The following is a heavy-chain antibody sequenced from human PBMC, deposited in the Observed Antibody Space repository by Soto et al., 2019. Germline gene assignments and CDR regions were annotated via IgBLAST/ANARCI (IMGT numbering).Heavy chain of an antibody. CDR2: IIPIFGTA. J-gene: IGHJ6*02. D-gene: IGHD2-2*02. V-gene: IGHV1-69*13. CDR1: GGTFSSYA. Sequence: SVKVSCKASGGTFSSYAISWVRQAPGQGLEWMGGIIPIFGTANYAQKFQGRVTITADESTSTAYMELSSLRSEDTAVYYCARTDCSSTSCYKSRDYYYGMDVWGQGTTVTVSS. CDR3: ARTDCSSTSCYKSRDYYYGMDV.